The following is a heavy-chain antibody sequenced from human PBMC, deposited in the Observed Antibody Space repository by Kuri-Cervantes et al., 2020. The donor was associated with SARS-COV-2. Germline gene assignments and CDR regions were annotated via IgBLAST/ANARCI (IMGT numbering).Heavy chain of an antibody. J-gene: IGHJ3*02. CDR3: AGLLLMVYDDAFDI. V-gene: IGHV4-39*01. CDR1: GGSISSSSYY. CDR2: IYYSGGT. D-gene: IGHD2-8*01. Sequence: GSLRLSCTVSGGSISSSSYYWGWIRQPPGKGLEWIGSIYYSGGTYYNPSLKSRVTISVDTSKNQFSLKLSSVTAADTAVYYCAGLLLMVYDDAFDIWGQGTMVTVSS.